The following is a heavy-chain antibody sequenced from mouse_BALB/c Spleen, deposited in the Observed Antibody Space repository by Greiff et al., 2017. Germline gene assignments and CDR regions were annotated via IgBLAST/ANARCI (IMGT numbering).Heavy chain of an antibody. V-gene: IGHV5-6*01. J-gene: IGHJ3*01. CDR2: ISSGGSYT. Sequence: EVKLMESGGDLVKPGGSLKLSCAASGFTFSSYGMSWVRQTPDKRLEWVATISSGGSYTYYPDSVKGRFTISRDNAKNTLYLQMSSLKSEDTAMYYCARKEFAYWGQGTLALSLQ. CDR1: GFTFSSYG. CDR3: ARKEFAY.